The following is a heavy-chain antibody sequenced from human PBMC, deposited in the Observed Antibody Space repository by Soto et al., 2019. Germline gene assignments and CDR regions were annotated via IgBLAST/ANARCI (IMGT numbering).Heavy chain of an antibody. D-gene: IGHD5-18*01. V-gene: IGHV4-39*01. CDR2: IYYSGST. Sequence: SETLSLTCTVSGGSISSSSYYWGWIRQPPGKGLEWIGSIYYSGSTYYNPSLKSRVTISVDTSKNQFSLKLSSVTAADTAVYYCARTLWIQLCPGICGGFDYWGQGTLVTVSS. J-gene: IGHJ4*02. CDR3: ARTLWIQLCPGICGGFDY. CDR1: GGSISSSSYY.